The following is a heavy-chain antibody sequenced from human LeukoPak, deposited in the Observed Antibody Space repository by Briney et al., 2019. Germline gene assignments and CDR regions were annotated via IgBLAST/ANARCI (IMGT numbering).Heavy chain of an antibody. CDR2: ISSSGSTI. J-gene: IGHJ4*02. CDR1: GFTFSDYY. V-gene: IGHV3-11*04. Sequence: GGSLRLSCAASGFTFSDYYMSWIRQAPGKGLEWVSYISSSGSTIFYADSVKGRFTISRGNAKNSLYLQMNSLRAEDTAVYYCARDFSSGSLDYWGQGTLVTVSS. D-gene: IGHD3-22*01. CDR3: ARDFSSGSLDY.